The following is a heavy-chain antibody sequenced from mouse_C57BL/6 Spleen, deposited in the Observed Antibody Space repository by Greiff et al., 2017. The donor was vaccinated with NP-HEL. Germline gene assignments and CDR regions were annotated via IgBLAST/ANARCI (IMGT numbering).Heavy chain of an antibody. V-gene: IGHV1-81*01. Sequence: VQLQQSGAELARPGASVKLSCKASGYTFTSYGISWVKQRTGQGLEWIGEIYPRSGNTYYNEKFKGKATLTADKSSSTAYMELRSLTSEDSAVYFCARSPYYYGSSSAWFAYWGQGTLVTVSA. CDR1: GYTFTSYG. D-gene: IGHD1-1*01. CDR3: ARSPYYYGSSSAWFAY. CDR2: IYPRSGNT. J-gene: IGHJ3*01.